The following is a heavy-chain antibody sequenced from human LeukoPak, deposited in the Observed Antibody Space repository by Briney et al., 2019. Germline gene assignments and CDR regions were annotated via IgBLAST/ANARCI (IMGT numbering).Heavy chain of an antibody. D-gene: IGHD5-18*01. Sequence: GGSLGLSCAASGFTFSSYGMHWVRQAPGKGLEWVAFIRYDGSNKYYADSVKGRFTISRDNSKNTLYLQMNSLRAEDTAVYYCAKDTPYSYGPRKPAYYMDVWGKGTTVTVSS. CDR3: AKDTPYSYGPRKPAYYMDV. J-gene: IGHJ6*03. V-gene: IGHV3-30*02. CDR2: IRYDGSNK. CDR1: GFTFSSYG.